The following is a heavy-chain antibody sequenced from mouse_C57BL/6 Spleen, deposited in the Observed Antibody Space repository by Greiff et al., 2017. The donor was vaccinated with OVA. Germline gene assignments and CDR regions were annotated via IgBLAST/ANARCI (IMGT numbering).Heavy chain of an antibody. CDR3: ARSNWDGGY. CDR1: GYTFTDYN. J-gene: IGHJ2*01. D-gene: IGHD4-1*02. V-gene: IGHV1-22*01. Sequence: EVQLVESGPELVKPGASVKMSCKASGYTFTDYNMHWVKQSHGKSLEWIGYINPNNGGTSYNQKFKGKATLTVNKSSSTAYMELRSLTSEDSAVYYCARSNWDGGYWGQGTTLTVSS. CDR2: INPNNGGT.